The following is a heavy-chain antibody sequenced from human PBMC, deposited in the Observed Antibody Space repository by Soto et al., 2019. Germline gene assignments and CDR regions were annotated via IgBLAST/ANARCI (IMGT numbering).Heavy chain of an antibody. D-gene: IGHD3-22*01. CDR3: ARDEGAYRDYYDSSGYYYGMDV. CDR2: INPGNGNT. V-gene: IGHV1-3*01. CDR1: GYTFTSYG. J-gene: IGHJ6*02. Sequence: ASVKVSCKASGYTFTSYGMNWVRQAPGRGLEWMGWINPGNGNTKYSQKFQGRVTITADESTSTAYMELSSLRSEDTAVYYCARDEGAYRDYYDSSGYYYGMDVWGQGTTVTVSS.